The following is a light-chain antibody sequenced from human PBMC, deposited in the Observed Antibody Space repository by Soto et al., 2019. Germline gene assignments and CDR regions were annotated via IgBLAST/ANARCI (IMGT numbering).Light chain of an antibody. V-gene: IGKV3-15*01. J-gene: IGKJ1*01. Sequence: IMLTQSPATLSLYPGERATLSCRASRSVSSYLAWYQQKPGQAPRLLIYDASSRATEIPARFSGSGSGTEFTLTISSLQSEDFALYYCQQYNDWPLTFGQGTKVDIK. CDR2: DAS. CDR1: RSVSSY. CDR3: QQYNDWPLT.